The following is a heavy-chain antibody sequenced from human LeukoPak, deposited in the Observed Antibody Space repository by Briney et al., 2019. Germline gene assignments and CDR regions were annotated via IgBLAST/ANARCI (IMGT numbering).Heavy chain of an antibody. D-gene: IGHD1-26*01. CDR2: IHYDGSKK. V-gene: IGHV3-30*02. CDR3: AKDGIYDYFDY. CDR1: GFTFSRNG. J-gene: IGHJ4*02. Sequence: GGSLRLSCAASGFTFSRNGMHWVRQAPGKGLEWVSFIHYDGSKKYYADSVKGRFTISRDNSENTLYLQMNSLRAEDTAVYYCAKDGIYDYFDYWGQGTLVTVSS.